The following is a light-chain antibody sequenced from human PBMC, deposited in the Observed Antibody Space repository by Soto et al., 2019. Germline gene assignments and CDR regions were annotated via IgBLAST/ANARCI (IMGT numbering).Light chain of an antibody. CDR2: AAS. J-gene: IGKJ1*01. CDR1: QGIRND. CDR3: LQDYNYPRT. V-gene: IGKV1-6*01. Sequence: AMQMTQSPSSLSASVGDSVTITCRASQGIRNDLGWYQQKPGKAPELLIYAASSLQSGVPSRFSGSGSGTDFTLTISSLQPEDFATYYCLQDYNYPRTFGQGTKVEIK.